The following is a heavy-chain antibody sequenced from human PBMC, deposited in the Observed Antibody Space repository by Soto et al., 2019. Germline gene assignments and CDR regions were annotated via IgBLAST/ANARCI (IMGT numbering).Heavy chain of an antibody. J-gene: IGHJ6*03. CDR3: AKEIAAADYYFMDV. Sequence: QVQLVRSGAEVKKPRSSVNVSCKASGGSFRTYTITWVRQAPGQGLEWMGRIIPILGKANYVQRFQGRVTITADKSTSKAYMELSSLRSEDTAVYFCAKEIAAADYYFMDVWGKGTTVTVSS. CDR2: IIPILGKA. V-gene: IGHV1-69*08. D-gene: IGHD6-13*01. CDR1: GGSFRTYT.